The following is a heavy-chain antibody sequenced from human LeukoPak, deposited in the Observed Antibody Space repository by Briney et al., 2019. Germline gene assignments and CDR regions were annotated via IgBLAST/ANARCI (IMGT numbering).Heavy chain of an antibody. J-gene: IGHJ5*02. CDR1: GFTFSDYY. CDR2: ISSSGSTT. D-gene: IGHD6-19*01. Sequence: GGSLRLSCAASGFTFSDYYMSWIRQAPGKGLEWVSYISSSGSTTYYADSVKGRFTISRDNSKNTLYLQMNSLRAEDTAVYYCAKSPGRYFWFDPWGQGTLVTVSS. V-gene: IGHV3-11*01. CDR3: AKSPGRYFWFDP.